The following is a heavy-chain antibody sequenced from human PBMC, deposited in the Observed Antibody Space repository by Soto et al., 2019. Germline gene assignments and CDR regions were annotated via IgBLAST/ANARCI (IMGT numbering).Heavy chain of an antibody. CDR1: GGTFSNYA. J-gene: IGHJ6*02. CDR3: ARVVILVPTASTHYYYEMDV. D-gene: IGHD2-2*01. V-gene: IGHV1-69*01. Sequence: QVQLVQSGAEVRKPGSSVTVSCKASGGTFSNYAISWVRQAPGQGLEWMGGIIPIVGTGRYAQKFQGRVTITADEPTTTADMDLSSLSFEDTGVYYWARVVILVPTASTHYYYEMDVWGPGTTVTVSS. CDR2: IIPIVGTG.